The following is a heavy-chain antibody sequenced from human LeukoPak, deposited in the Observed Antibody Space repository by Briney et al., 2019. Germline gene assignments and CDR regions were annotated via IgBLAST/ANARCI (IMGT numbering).Heavy chain of an antibody. V-gene: IGHV4-38-2*02. CDR2: IHHSGST. CDR3: ANLYGDYGGV. Sequence: PSETLSLTCTVSGYSISSGNYWGWIRQPPGEGLEWIGIIHHSGSTYYNPSLKSRVTISVDTSKNQFSLKLSSVTAADTAVYYCANLYGDYGGVWGQGTLVTVSS. CDR1: GYSISSGNY. J-gene: IGHJ4*02. D-gene: IGHD4-17*01.